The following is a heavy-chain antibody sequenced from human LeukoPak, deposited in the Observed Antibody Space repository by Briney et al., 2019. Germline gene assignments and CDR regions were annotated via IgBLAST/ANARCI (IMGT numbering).Heavy chain of an antibody. CDR1: GGSISDYS. D-gene: IGHD3-22*01. CDR3: ARDRGNYYDSSGYYYVAHDAFDI. J-gene: IGHJ3*02. CDR2: IYYSGSA. Sequence: PSETLSLTCTVSGGSISDYSWSWIRQPPGKGLEWIGNIYYSGSANHNPSLKSRVTISVDTSKNQFSLKLSSVTAADTAVYYCARDRGNYYDSSGYYYVAHDAFDIWGQGTMVTVSS. V-gene: IGHV4-59*12.